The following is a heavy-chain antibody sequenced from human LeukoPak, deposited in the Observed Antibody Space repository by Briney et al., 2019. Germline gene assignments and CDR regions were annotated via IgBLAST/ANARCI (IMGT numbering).Heavy chain of an antibody. V-gene: IGHV4-39*01. J-gene: IGHJ4*02. CDR3: AFSGYYYGYFDY. Sequence: PSETLSLTCTVSGGSISTSTYYWGWVRQPPGKGLEWIGRFYYSGATYYNPSLKSRFTISVDTSKNQFSLKLSSVTAADTAVYYCAFSGYYYGYFDYWGQGTLVTVSS. CDR1: GGSISTSTYY. CDR2: FYYSGAT. D-gene: IGHD3-22*01.